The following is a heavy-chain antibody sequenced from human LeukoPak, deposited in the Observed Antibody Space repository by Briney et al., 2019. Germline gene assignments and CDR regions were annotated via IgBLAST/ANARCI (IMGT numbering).Heavy chain of an antibody. CDR3: ARYVVVTAKYYFDY. CDR2: IYYSGST. J-gene: IGHJ4*02. D-gene: IGHD2-21*02. Sequence: SETLSLTCTVSGGSISSYYWSWIRQPPGKGLEWIGYIYYSGSTNYNPSLKSRVTISVDTSKNQFSLKLSSVTAADTAVYYCARYVVVTAKYYFDYWGQGTLVTVSS. CDR1: GGSISSYY. V-gene: IGHV4-59*08.